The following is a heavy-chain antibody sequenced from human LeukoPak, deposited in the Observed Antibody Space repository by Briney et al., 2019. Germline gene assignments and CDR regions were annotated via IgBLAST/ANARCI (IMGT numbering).Heavy chain of an antibody. CDR2: ISSSSSYT. CDR3: ARDKRGYSGYDYDY. D-gene: IGHD5-12*01. Sequence: PGGSLRLSCAASGFTFSDYYMSWIRQAPGKGLEWVSYISSSSSYTNYADSVKGRFTIFRGNAKNSLYLQMNSLRAEDTAVYYCARDKRGYSGYDYDYWGQGTLVTVSS. CDR1: GFTFSDYY. V-gene: IGHV3-11*06. J-gene: IGHJ4*02.